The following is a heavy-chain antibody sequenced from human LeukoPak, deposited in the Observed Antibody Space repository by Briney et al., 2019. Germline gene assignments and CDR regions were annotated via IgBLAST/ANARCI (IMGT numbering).Heavy chain of an antibody. Sequence: GGSLRLSCAASGFSFSNAWMNWVRQAPGKGLEWVGRIKSKTDGGTTDYAAPVKGRFSISRDDSKHTLYLQMNSLKTEDTAVYYCTREAVTANGYFDYWGQGTLVTVSS. CDR2: IKSKTDGGTT. D-gene: IGHD2-21*02. CDR1: GFSFSNAW. V-gene: IGHV3-15*01. J-gene: IGHJ4*02. CDR3: TREAVTANGYFDY.